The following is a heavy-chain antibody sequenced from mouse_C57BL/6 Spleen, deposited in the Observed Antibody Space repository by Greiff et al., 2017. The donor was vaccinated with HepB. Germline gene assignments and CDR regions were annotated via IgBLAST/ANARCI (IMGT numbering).Heavy chain of an antibody. CDR1: GYTFTDYY. CDR3: ARGDAPLDY. Sequence: EVQLQQSGPELVKPGASVKISCKASGYTFTDYYMNWVKQSNGKSLEWIGDINPNNGGTSYNQKFKGKATLTVDKSSSTAYMELRSLTSEDSAVYYCARGDAPLDYWGQGTTLTVSS. CDR2: INPNNGGT. J-gene: IGHJ2*01. V-gene: IGHV1-26*01.